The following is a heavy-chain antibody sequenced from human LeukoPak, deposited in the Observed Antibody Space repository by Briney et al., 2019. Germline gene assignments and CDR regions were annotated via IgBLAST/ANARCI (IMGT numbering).Heavy chain of an antibody. CDR1: GYTFTDFH. D-gene: IGHD5-24*01. Sequence: GASVKVSCKVSGYTFTDFHMHWVRQAPGQGLEWIGWISPDSGRTGFAQKFQGRVTMTRDTSISTAYMELSRLGYDDTAVYYCARDTRSSYLQYYFDYWGQGTLVTVSS. CDR2: ISPDSGRT. CDR3: ARDTRSSYLQYYFDY. V-gene: IGHV1-2*02. J-gene: IGHJ4*02.